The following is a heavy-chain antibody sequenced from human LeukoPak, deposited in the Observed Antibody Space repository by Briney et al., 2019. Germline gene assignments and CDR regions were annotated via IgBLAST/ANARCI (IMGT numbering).Heavy chain of an antibody. CDR3: AKGFNYYDSSGYYWPYFDY. D-gene: IGHD3-22*01. CDR2: ISGSGGST. J-gene: IGHJ4*02. V-gene: IGHV3-23*01. Sequence: GGSLRLSCAASGFTFSSYAMSWVRQAPGKGLEWVSAISGSGGSTYYADSVKGRFTISRDNSKNTLYLQMNSLRAEDTAVYYCAKGFNYYDSSGYYWPYFDYWGQGTLVTVSS. CDR1: GFTFSSYA.